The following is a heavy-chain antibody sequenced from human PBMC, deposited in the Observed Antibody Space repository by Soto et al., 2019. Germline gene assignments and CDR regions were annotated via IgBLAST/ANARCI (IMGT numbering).Heavy chain of an antibody. J-gene: IGHJ5*02. Sequence: SETLSLTCAVYGGSFSGYYWSGIRQPPGKGLEWIGEINHSGSTNYNPSLKSRVTISVDTSKNQFSLKLSSVTAADTAVYYCAGGIVVVPAATKQNWFDPWGQGTLVTVSS. V-gene: IGHV4-34*01. D-gene: IGHD2-2*01. CDR1: GGSFSGYY. CDR2: INHSGST. CDR3: AGGIVVVPAATKQNWFDP.